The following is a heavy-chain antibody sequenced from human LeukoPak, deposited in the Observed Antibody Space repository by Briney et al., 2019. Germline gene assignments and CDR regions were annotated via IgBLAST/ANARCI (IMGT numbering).Heavy chain of an antibody. Sequence: GGSLRLSCAASGFTFSSYEMNWVRQAPGKGLEWVSYISSSGSTIYYADSVKGRFTISRDNAKNSLYLQMNSLGAEDTAVYYCARDSGSSPLDYWGQGTLVTVSS. D-gene: IGHD1-26*01. J-gene: IGHJ4*02. V-gene: IGHV3-48*03. CDR3: ARDSGSSPLDY. CDR1: GFTFSSYE. CDR2: ISSSGSTI.